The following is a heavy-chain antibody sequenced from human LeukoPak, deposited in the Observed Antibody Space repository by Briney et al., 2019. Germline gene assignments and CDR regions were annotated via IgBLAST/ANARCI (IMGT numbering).Heavy chain of an antibody. V-gene: IGHV4-34*01. Sequence: SETLSLTCAVYGGSFSGYYWSWIRQPPGKGLEWIGEINHSGSTNYNPSLKSRVTISVDTSKNQFSLKLSSVTAADTAVHFCARVRCSDGLCNFFDFWSQGTLVTVSS. D-gene: IGHD2-15*01. J-gene: IGHJ4*02. CDR2: INHSGST. CDR1: GGSFSGYY. CDR3: ARVRCSDGLCNFFDF.